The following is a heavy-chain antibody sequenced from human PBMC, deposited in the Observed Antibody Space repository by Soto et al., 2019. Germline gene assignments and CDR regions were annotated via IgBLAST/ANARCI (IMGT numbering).Heavy chain of an antibody. Sequence: PSETLSLTCTVSCGSISSGGYYWSWIRQHPGKGLEWIGYIYYSGSTYYNPSLKSRVTISVDTSKNQFPLKLSSVTAADTAVYYCARDLVYYDSSGYYYSTRPYGMDVWGQGTTVTVSS. D-gene: IGHD3-22*01. J-gene: IGHJ6*02. CDR3: ARDLVYYDSSGYYYSTRPYGMDV. CDR1: CGSISSGGYY. CDR2: IYYSGST. V-gene: IGHV4-31*03.